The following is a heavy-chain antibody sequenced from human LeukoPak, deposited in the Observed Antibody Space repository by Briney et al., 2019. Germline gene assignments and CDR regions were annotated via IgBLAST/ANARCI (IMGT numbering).Heavy chain of an antibody. CDR2: ISSNGGST. D-gene: IGHD1-26*01. J-gene: IGHJ4*02. CDR3: ARDGEEWGLLTGGFDY. Sequence: GGTLRLSCAVSGFTFSSYAMHWVRQAPGKGLEYVSAISSNGGSTYYANSVKGRFTISRDNSKNTLYLQMGSLRAEDMAVYYCARDGEEWGLLTGGFDYWGQGTLVTVSS. V-gene: IGHV3-64*01. CDR1: GFTFSSYA.